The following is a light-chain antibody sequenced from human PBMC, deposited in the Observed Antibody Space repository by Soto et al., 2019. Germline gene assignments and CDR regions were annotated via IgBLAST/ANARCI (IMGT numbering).Light chain of an antibody. V-gene: IGKV3-15*01. J-gene: IGKJ1*01. CDR1: QSVSSN. CDR2: GAS. Sequence: EIVMTQSPATLSVSPGESATLSCSASQSVSSNLAWYQQKPGQAPRLLIYGASTSATGLPARFSGSMSGTDSALTISSQQSEDFAVYSWHQYNNYPPCTFGQGTKVEI. CDR3: HQYNNYPPCT.